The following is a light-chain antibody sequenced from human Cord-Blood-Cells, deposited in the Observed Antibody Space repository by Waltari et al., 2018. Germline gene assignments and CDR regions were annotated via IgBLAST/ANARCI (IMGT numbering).Light chain of an antibody. CDR2: EGS. J-gene: IGLJ1*01. CDR3: CSYAGSSTYV. V-gene: IGLV2-23*01. CDR1: SSDVGSDNL. Sequence: QSALTQPASVSGSPGQSITIPCTGNSSDVGSDNLVSWFQQHPGKAPQLMIYEGSKRPSGVSKRFSGSKSGNTASLTISGLQAEDEADYYCCSYAGSSTYVFGTGTKGTVL.